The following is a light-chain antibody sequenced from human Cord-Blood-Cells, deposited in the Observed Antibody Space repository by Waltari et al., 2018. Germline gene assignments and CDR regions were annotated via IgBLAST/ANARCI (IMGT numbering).Light chain of an antibody. Sequence: QSALTQPASVSGSPGQPITISRTGTSSDVGGSNYVFRYQQHPGKAPNLTLYEVSNRPSGVSNRFSGSKSGNTASLTISGLQAGDEADYYCSSYTSSSTWVFGGETKLTVL. CDR3: SSYTSSSTWV. CDR2: EVS. CDR1: SSDVGGSNY. V-gene: IGLV2-14*01. J-gene: IGLJ3*02.